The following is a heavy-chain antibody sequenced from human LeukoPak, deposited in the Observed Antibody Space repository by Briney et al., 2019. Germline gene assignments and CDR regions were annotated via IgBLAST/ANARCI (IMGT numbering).Heavy chain of an antibody. CDR3: ARGDRRTLWAPLDY. J-gene: IGHJ4*02. V-gene: IGHV1-2*02. CDR1: GYTFTGYY. D-gene: IGHD5-18*01. CDR2: INPNSGGT. Sequence: ASVKVSCKASGYTFTGYYMHWIRQAPGQGLEWMGWINPNSGGTNYAQRFQGRVTMTRDTSISTAYMELSRLRSDDTAMYFCARGDRRTLWAPLDYWGQGTLVTVSS.